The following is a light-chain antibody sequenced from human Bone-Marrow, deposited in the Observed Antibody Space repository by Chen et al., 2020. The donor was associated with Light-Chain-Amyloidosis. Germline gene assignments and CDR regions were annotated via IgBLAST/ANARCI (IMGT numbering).Light chain of an antibody. CDR1: SSDGGGDNH. CDR3: SSYTITNTLV. CDR2: EVT. Sequence: QSALTQPASVSGSPGQSITISCTGTSSDGGGDNHVSWDQQHPDKAPKLVIYEVTNRPSWVPDRFSGSKSANTATLTISRLQTEDEADCFCSSYTITNTLVFGSGTKVTVL. J-gene: IGLJ1*01. V-gene: IGLV2-14*01.